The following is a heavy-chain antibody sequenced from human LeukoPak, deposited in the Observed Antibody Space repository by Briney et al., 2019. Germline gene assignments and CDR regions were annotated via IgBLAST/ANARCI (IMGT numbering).Heavy chain of an antibody. Sequence: SETLSLTCAVYGGSFSGYYWSWIRQPPGKGLEWIGEINHSGSTNYNPSLKSRVTISVDTSKNQFSLKLSSVTAADTAVYYCARVVPSGRMDVWGQGTTVTVSS. V-gene: IGHV4-34*01. J-gene: IGHJ6*02. D-gene: IGHD6-19*01. CDR3: ARVVPSGRMDV. CDR1: GGSFSGYY. CDR2: INHSGST.